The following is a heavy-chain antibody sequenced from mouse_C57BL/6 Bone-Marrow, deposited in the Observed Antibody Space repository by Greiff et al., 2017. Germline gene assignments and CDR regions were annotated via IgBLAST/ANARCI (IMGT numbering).Heavy chain of an antibody. V-gene: IGHV3-6*01. CDR1: GYSITSGYY. CDR2: ISYDGSN. CDR3: ARDTPLLRLDD. D-gene: IGHD1-1*01. J-gene: IGHJ2*01. Sequence: EESGPGLVKPSQSLSLTCSVTGYSITSGYYWNWIRQFPGNKLEWMGYISYDGSNNYNPSLKNRISITRDTSKNQFFLKLNSVTTEDTATYYCARDTPLLRLDDWGQGTTLTGSS.